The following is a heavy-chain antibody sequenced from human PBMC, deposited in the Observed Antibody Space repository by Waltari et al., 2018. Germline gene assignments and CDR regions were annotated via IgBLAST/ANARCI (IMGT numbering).Heavy chain of an antibody. V-gene: IGHV3-30*02. D-gene: IGHD1-1*01. CDR2: ISYDGSNE. CDR1: GFNFTLFG. J-gene: IGHJ4*02. CDR3: VKGNEIDY. Sequence: QVHLVESGGGVVQPGGSLRLSCAAPGFNFTLFGMHWVRQAPGQGLEWVAFISYDGSNENYADSVKGRFTMSRDNSKKMLYVQMNNLRAEDSAVYYCVKGNEIDYWGQGTLVTVSS.